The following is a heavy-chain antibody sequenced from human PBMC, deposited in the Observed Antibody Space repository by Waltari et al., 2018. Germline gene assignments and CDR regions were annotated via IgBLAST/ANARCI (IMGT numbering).Heavy chain of an antibody. V-gene: IGHV4-34*01. D-gene: IGHD3-9*01. Sequence: QVQLQQWGAGLLKPSETLSLTCAVYGGSFRGYYWSWIRQPPGKGLEWIGEINHSGSTNYNPSLKSRVTISVDTSKNQFSLKLSSVTAADTAVYYCARVLQPRHSLRYFDWLPYYFDYWGQGTLVTVSS. CDR2: INHSGST. J-gene: IGHJ4*02. CDR3: ARVLQPRHSLRYFDWLPYYFDY. CDR1: GGSFRGYY.